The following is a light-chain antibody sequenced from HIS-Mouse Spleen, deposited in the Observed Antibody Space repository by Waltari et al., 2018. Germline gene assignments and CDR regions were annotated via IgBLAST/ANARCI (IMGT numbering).Light chain of an antibody. Sequence: QSVLTQPPSASGTPGQRLTISCSGSSPNIGINTVTWYQQLPGTAPKLLIYSNNQRPSGVPDRFSGSKSGTSASLAISGLQSEDEADYYCAAWDDSLNGWVFGGGTKLTVL. CDR1: SPNIGINT. J-gene: IGLJ3*02. CDR2: SNN. CDR3: AAWDDSLNGWV. V-gene: IGLV1-44*01.